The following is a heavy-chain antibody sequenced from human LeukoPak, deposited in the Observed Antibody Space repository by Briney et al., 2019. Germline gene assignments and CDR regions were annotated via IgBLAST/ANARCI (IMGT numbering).Heavy chain of an antibody. Sequence: GGSLRLSCAASGFTFSSYGMHWVRQAPGKGLEWVAAINSYAGDSTYYADSVKGRFTISRDNYQNTLYLQMSSLRAEDTAVYHCAKDFGGSYLYFDNWGQGTLVTVSS. J-gene: IGHJ4*02. V-gene: IGHV3-NL1*01. CDR2: INSYAGDST. D-gene: IGHD1-26*01. CDR3: AKDFGGSYLYFDN. CDR1: GFTFSSYG.